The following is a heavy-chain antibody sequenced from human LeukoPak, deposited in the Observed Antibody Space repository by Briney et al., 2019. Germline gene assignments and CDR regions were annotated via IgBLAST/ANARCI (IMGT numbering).Heavy chain of an antibody. CDR2: INHSGST. V-gene: IGHV4-34*01. J-gene: IGHJ4*02. CDR1: GGSFSGYY. Sequence: PSETLSLTCAVYGGSFSGYYWSWIRRPPGKGLEWIGEINHSGSTNYNPSLKSRVTISVDTSKNQFSLKLSSVTAADTAVYYCARTSSKGQWLGTDYWGQGTLVTVSS. CDR3: ARTSSKGQWLGTDY. D-gene: IGHD6-19*01.